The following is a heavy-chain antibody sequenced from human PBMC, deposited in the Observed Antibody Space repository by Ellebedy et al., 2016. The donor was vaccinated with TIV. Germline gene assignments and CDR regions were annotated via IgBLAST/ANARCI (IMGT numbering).Heavy chain of an antibody. CDR3: ARDPHYWNSNDYPSI. CDR1: GGFVNSSRHY. D-gene: IGHD3-22*01. V-gene: IGHV4-39*02. CDR2: VYYSGSP. J-gene: IGHJ4*02. Sequence: MPSETLSLTCDVSGGFVNSSRHYWAWIRQPPGKGLEWIGSVYYSGSPYYNPSFKSRVTLSADTSKNQFSLNLSSVTAADTAVYYCARDPHYWNSNDYPSIWGQGSLVTVSS.